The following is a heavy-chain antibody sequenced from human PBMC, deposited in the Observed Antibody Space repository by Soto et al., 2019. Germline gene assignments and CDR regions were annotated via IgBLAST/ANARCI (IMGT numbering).Heavy chain of an antibody. J-gene: IGHJ4*02. Sequence: VQLVESGGGMVQPGRSLRLSCAASGFSFDEYAIHWVRQAPGKGLEWVSGISWNSDSVAYADSVRGRFTISRDNAKKSLYLQMNSLRGEDTAFYYCAKAKYNDFWSGYSRFDYWGQGTLVTVSS. D-gene: IGHD3-3*01. V-gene: IGHV3-9*01. CDR1: GFSFDEYA. CDR2: ISWNSDSV. CDR3: AKAKYNDFWSGYSRFDY.